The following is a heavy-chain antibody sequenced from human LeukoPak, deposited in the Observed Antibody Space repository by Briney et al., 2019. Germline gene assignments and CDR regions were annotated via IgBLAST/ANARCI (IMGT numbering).Heavy chain of an antibody. D-gene: IGHD5-24*01. CDR2: IYYRGST. J-gene: IGHJ4*02. CDR3: ARERLVEMSTIFDF. V-gene: IGHV4-59*01. CDR1: GSSISGYY. Sequence: SETLSLTCTVSGSSISGYYWTWVRQPPGRGLEWIGYIYYRGSTTYNPSLKSRVTISVDTSESQFSLKLSSVTAADTAVYYCARERLVEMSTIFDFWGQGTLVTVSS.